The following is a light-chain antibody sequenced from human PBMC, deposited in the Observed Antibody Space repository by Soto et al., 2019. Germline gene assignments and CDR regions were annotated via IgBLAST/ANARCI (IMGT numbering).Light chain of an antibody. V-gene: IGKV1-5*01. CDR1: QSSSSW. J-gene: IGKJ1*01. Sequence: DIQMTLSPSTVSASVAERVTIAFRASQSSSSWLAWHQQKPGKAPDLLIYDASRLAGGVPSRFSGSESGSEFTLTIGSLQADDFATYFCQQYYNYSTFGQGTKVDIK. CDR3: QQYYNYST. CDR2: DAS.